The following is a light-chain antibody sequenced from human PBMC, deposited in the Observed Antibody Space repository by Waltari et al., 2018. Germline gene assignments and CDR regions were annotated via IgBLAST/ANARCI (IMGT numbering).Light chain of an antibody. CDR2: SNN. V-gene: IGLV1-44*01. Sequence: QSVLTPPPSASGTPGQRVTIACPCSSSNIGSNTVNWYQQLPGTAPNLLIYSNNQRPSGVPDRFSGSKSGTSASLAISGLQSEDEADYYCAAWDDSLNGPVFGGGTKLTVL. CDR1: SSNIGSNT. CDR3: AAWDDSLNGPV. J-gene: IGLJ2*01.